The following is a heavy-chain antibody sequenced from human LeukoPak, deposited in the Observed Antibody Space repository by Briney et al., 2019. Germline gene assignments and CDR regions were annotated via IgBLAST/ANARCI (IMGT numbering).Heavy chain of an antibody. V-gene: IGHV3-30-3*01. CDR3: AKDQTRNYYGSGSYDY. CDR1: GFTFNSYS. Sequence: GGSLRLSCAASGFTFNSYSMHWVRQAPGKGLEWVTAISDDETYKFYADSVKGRFTISRDNSKNTLYLQMNSLRAEDTAVYYCAKDQTRNYYGSGSYDYWGQGTLVTVSS. J-gene: IGHJ4*02. D-gene: IGHD3-10*01. CDR2: ISDDETYK.